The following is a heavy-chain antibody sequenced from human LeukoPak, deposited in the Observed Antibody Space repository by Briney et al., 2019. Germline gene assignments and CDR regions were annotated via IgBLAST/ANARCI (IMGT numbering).Heavy chain of an antibody. J-gene: IGHJ4*02. D-gene: IGHD3-10*01. Sequence: SETLSLTCTVSGGSISSSSYYWGWIRQPPGKGLEWIGSIYHSGSTYYNPSLKSRVTISVDTSKNQFSLKLSSVTAADTAVYYCARGFYGSGSYYNSLFDYWGQGTLVTVSS. CDR3: ARGFYGSGSYYNSLFDY. CDR1: GGSISSSSYY. CDR2: IYHSGST. V-gene: IGHV4-39*07.